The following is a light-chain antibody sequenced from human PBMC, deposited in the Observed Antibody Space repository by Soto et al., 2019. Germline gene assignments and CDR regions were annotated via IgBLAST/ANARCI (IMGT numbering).Light chain of an antibody. V-gene: IGLV1-44*01. CDR1: SSTIGRNT. Sequence: QSVLTQPPSASGSPGQRVTISCSGSSSTIGRNTVNWCQHLPGTAPKLLIYCNNQRPSGVPDRFSGSTSGTSASLAISGLQSEDEAVYYYAAWDGSLFVYVFGAGTKLTVL. CDR2: CNN. J-gene: IGLJ1*01. CDR3: AAWDGSLFVYV.